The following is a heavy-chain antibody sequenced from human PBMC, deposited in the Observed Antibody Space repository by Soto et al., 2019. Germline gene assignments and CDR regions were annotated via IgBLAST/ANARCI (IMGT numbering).Heavy chain of an antibody. CDR3: ARLPDYEFWSGYYPDYYYYGMDV. CDR2: ISAYNGNT. Sequence: GASVKVSCKASGYTFTSYGISWVRQAPGQGLEWMGWISAYNGNTNYAQKLRGRVTMTTDTSTSTAYMELRSLRSDDTAVYYCARLPDYEFWSGYYPDYYYYGMDVWGQGTTVTVSS. J-gene: IGHJ6*02. CDR1: GYTFTSYG. V-gene: IGHV1-18*01. D-gene: IGHD3-3*01.